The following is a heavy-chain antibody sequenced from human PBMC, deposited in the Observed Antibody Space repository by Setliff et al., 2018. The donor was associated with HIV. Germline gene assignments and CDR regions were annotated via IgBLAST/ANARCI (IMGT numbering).Heavy chain of an antibody. V-gene: IGHV4-34*01. CDR3: ARGLTAPAAAGS. Sequence: PSETLSLTCAVYGGSFTGDYWSWVRQPPGKGLEWIGSIYHDGRTYYSPSLKSRVTISVDTSKNRFSLKLSSVTATDTAVYYCARGLTAPAAAGSWGQGMLVTVSS. J-gene: IGHJ5*02. CDR2: IYHDGRT. D-gene: IGHD6-13*01. CDR1: GGSFTGDY.